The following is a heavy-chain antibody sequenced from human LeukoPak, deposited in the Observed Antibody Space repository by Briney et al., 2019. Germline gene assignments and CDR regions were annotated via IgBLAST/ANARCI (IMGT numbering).Heavy chain of an antibody. Sequence: GGSLRLSCAASGFTFSGCVMLWVRQAPGMGLEYVSSIDPNGEASYYANSVEGRFSISRDNSNNMLYLQMGSLTSADMGVYYCAAQGGRTGAYDPWGQGTLVTVAS. CDR3: AAQGGRTGAYDP. D-gene: IGHD3/OR15-3a*01. CDR1: GFTFSGCV. CDR2: IDPNGEAS. J-gene: IGHJ5*02. V-gene: IGHV3-64*01.